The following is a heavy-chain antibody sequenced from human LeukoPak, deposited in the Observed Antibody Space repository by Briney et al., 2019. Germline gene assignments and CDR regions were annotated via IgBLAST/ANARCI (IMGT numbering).Heavy chain of an antibody. V-gene: IGHV3-48*04. CDR3: SRDEQASYIYYMHV. D-gene: IGHD3-16*01. Sequence: GGSLRLSCAASGFAFSLYSMNWARQAPGKGLEWISYISSSSSTIYYADSVKGRFTISRDNAKNSLYLQMKSLRAEDTAVYYCSRDEQASYIYYMHVWGKGTTVTVSS. J-gene: IGHJ6*03. CDR2: ISSSSSTI. CDR1: GFAFSLYS.